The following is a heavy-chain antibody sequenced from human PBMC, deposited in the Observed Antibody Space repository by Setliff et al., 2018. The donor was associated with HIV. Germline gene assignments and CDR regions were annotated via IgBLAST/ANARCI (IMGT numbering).Heavy chain of an antibody. D-gene: IGHD3-22*01. CDR2: INHSGST. J-gene: IGHJ3*02. CDR3: ARRGGAIGYDRTRRPSFNAFDI. V-gene: IGHV4-34*01. Sequence: SETLSLTCAVYGGSFSGYYWSRIRQPPGKGLEWIGEINHSGSTNYNPSLKSRVTISVDTSKNQFSLKLSSVTAADTAVYYCARRGGAIGYDRTRRPSFNAFDIWGQGTMVTVSS. CDR1: GGSFSGYY.